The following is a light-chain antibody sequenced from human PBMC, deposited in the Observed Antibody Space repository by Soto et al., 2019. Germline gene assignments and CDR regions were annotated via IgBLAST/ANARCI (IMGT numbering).Light chain of an antibody. J-gene: IGKJ3*01. V-gene: IGKV3-11*01. Sequence: EVVLTQSPATLSLSPGERATLSCRASQSVKNFLAWYQQKPGQAPRLLIFDASNRATAIPARFNGSGSGTDFTLTISALVPEDVGVYYCQQRNNWPFTIGPGIKVDIK. CDR3: QQRNNWPFT. CDR2: DAS. CDR1: QSVKNF.